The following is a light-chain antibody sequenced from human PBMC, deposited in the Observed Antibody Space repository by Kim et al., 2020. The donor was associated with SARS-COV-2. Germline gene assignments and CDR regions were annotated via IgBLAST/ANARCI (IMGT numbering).Light chain of an antibody. CDR2: GKD. Sequence: SSALTQDPAVSVALGQTVRITCQGDSLRKYYASWYQQKPGQAPILVIHGKDNRPSGIPDRFSGSSSGITASLTITGAQAEDEADYYCNSRDSSGNRLVFG. V-gene: IGLV3-19*01. CDR3: NSRDSSGNRLV. J-gene: IGLJ2*01. CDR1: SLRKYY.